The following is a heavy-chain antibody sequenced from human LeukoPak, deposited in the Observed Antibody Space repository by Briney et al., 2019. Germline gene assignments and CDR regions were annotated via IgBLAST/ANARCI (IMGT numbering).Heavy chain of an antibody. Sequence: SQTLSLTCGISGDSVSSNSAAWNWIRQAPSRGLEWLGRTYYRSKWYIDYAVSVKGRITINPDTSKNQFSLHLTSVTPDDTAVYYCARGGRYNYDIAFHWFNPWGPGTLVTVSS. CDR2: TYYRSKWYI. CDR1: GDSVSSNSAA. V-gene: IGHV6-1*01. D-gene: IGHD5-18*01. J-gene: IGHJ5*02. CDR3: ARGGRYNYDIAFHWFNP.